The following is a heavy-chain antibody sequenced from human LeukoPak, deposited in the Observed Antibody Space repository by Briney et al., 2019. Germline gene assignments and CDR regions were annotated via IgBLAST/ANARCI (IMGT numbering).Heavy chain of an antibody. J-gene: IGHJ4*02. CDR3: AKDYCGGDCYSGDY. Sequence: GGSLRLSCAASGFTFSSYGMHWVRQAPGKGLEWVAVISYDGSNKYYADSEKGRFTISRDNSKNTLYLQMNSLRAEDTAVYYCAKDYCGGDCYSGDYWGQGTLVTVSS. CDR1: GFTFSSYG. D-gene: IGHD2-21*02. V-gene: IGHV3-30*18. CDR2: ISYDGSNK.